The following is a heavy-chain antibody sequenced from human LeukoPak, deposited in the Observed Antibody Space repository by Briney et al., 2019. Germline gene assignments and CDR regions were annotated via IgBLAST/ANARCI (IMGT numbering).Heavy chain of an antibody. CDR3: AREGPEVGGCDMDV. V-gene: IGHV4-38-2*02. CDR1: GYSISSGYY. Sequence: SETLFLTCTVSGYSISSGYYWGWILQPPGKGLEWIGSIYHSGSTYYNPSLKSRVTISVDTSKNQFSLKLSSVTAADTAVYYCAREGPEVGGCDMDVWGKGTTVTVSS. CDR2: IYHSGST. D-gene: IGHD4/OR15-4a*01. J-gene: IGHJ6*03.